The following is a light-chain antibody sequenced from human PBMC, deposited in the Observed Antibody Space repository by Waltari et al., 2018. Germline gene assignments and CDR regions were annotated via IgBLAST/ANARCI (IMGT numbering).Light chain of an antibody. J-gene: IGLJ1*01. CDR1: HSNPGSNL. CDR3: ASWDDSHYV. V-gene: IGLV1-47*01. CDR2: RNN. Sequence: QSVLTQPPSASATPGQRVSISCSGSHSNPGSNLLYRYPQPPGTAPKLLIYRNNQRPSRVPDRFSASKYGTSASLAISELRSEDEGIYYCASWDDSHYVFGPGTTVSVL.